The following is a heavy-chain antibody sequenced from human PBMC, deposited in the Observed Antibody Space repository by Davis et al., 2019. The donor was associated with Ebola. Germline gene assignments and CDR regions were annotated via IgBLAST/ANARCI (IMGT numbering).Heavy chain of an antibody. CDR1: GGSVTSGSYY. CDR3: SRLSSSGWYYFDY. Sequence: PSETLSLTCTVSGGSVTSGSYYWSWIRQPPGKGLEWIGYIYYSGSTNYNPSLKSRVTISVDTSKNQFSLKLSSVTTADTAVYYCSRLSSSGWYYFDYWGQGTLVTVSS. V-gene: IGHV4-61*01. D-gene: IGHD6-19*01. J-gene: IGHJ4*02. CDR2: IYYSGST.